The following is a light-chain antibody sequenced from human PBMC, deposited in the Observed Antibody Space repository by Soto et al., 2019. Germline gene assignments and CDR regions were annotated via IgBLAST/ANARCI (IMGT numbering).Light chain of an antibody. CDR3: QHHNSYSEA. CDR2: RAS. Sequence: DIQLTQSPSTLSAFLGDRVTITCRASQNINTWVAWYQQKPGKAPNLLIYRASTLESGVPSRFSGSGSGTEFALTISRLQPDDSATYYCQHHNSYSEAFGQGTKVDIK. J-gene: IGKJ1*01. V-gene: IGKV1-5*01. CDR1: QNINTW.